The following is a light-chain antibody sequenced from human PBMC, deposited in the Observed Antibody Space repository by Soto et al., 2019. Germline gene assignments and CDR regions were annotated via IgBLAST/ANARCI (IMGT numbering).Light chain of an antibody. J-gene: IGKJ4*01. CDR2: EVS. V-gene: IGKV2D-29*01. CDR1: HNLRHSDGRTY. CDR3: MQTIQLPLT. Sequence: EIVLTQTPPSLSVSPCRPAAISCXSSHNLRHSDGRTYVYWYVQRPGQTPQVLIYEVSNRLSGVPDRFGGYGAGTDFTLEISRVEAADVGIYYCMQTIQLPLTFGGGTKVDIK.